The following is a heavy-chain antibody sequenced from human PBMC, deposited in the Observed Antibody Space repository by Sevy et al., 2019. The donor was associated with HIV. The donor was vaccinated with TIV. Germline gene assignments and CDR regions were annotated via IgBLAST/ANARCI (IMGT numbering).Heavy chain of an antibody. CDR2: INHSGST. CDR3: ARSGYSSSWYRAEYFQH. D-gene: IGHD6-13*01. V-gene: IGHV4-34*01. CDR1: GGSFSGYY. J-gene: IGHJ1*01. Sequence: SETLSLTCAVYGGSFSGYYWSWIRQPPGKGLEWIGEINHSGSTNYNPSLKSRVTISVDTSKNQFSLKLSSVTAADTAVYYCARSGYSSSWYRAEYFQHWGQRTLVTVSS.